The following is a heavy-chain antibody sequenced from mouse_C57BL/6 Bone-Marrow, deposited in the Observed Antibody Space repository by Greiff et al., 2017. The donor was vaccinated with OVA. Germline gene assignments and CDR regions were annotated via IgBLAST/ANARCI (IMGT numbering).Heavy chain of an antibody. Sequence: QVQLQQPGAELVRPGSSVKLSCKASGYTFTSYWMHWVKQRPIQGLEWIGNIDPSDSETHYNQKFKDKATLTVDKSSSTAYMQLSSLTSEDSAVYYCARDGIPYAMDYWGQGTSVTVSS. CDR1: GYTFTSYW. CDR2: IDPSDSET. D-gene: IGHD1-1*01. V-gene: IGHV1-52*01. CDR3: ARDGIPYAMDY. J-gene: IGHJ4*01.